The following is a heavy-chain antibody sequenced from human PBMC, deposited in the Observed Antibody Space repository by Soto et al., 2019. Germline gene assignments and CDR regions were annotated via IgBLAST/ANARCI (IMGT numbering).Heavy chain of an antibody. J-gene: IGHJ4*02. CDR3: ARVTPSPSSIAARPIDY. CDR1: GGSISSSNW. Sequence: KTSETLSLTCAVSGGSISSSNWWSWVRQPPGKGLEWIGEIYHSGSTNYNPSLKSRVTISVDKSKNQFSLKLSSVTAADTAVYYCARVTPSPSSIAARPIDYWGQGTLVTVSS. CDR2: IYHSGST. V-gene: IGHV4-4*02. D-gene: IGHD6-6*01.